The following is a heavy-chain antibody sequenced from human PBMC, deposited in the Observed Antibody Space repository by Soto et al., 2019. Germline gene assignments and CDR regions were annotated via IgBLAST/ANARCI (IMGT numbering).Heavy chain of an antibody. CDR2: INHSGST. CDR3: ARGTQIAAALVDRDY. Sequence: SETLSLTCAVYGGSFSGYYWSWIRQPPGKGLEWIGEINHSGSTNYNPSLKSRVTISVDTSKNQFSLKLSSVTAADTAVYYCARGTQIAAALVDRDYWGQGTLVTVSS. CDR1: GGSFSGYY. V-gene: IGHV4-34*01. D-gene: IGHD6-13*01. J-gene: IGHJ4*02.